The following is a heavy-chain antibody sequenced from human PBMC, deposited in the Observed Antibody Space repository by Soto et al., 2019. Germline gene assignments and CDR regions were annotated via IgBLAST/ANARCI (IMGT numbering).Heavy chain of an antibody. CDR1: GGTLTSYA. CDR2: IISTFGSP. CDR3: TRAAYPHTYFDY. J-gene: IGHJ4*02. V-gene: IGHV1-69*06. Sequence: QVQLVQSGAEVKKPGSSVKVSCKASGGTLTSYAFNWVRQAPGQGLEWMGGIISTFGSPNYAQRFQGRVTITADKFASTAYMELTSLRSDDTAVYYCTRAAYPHTYFDYWGQGTLVTVSS. D-gene: IGHD2-2*01.